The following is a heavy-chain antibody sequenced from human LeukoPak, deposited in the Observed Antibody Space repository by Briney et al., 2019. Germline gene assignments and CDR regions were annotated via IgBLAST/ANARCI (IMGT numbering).Heavy chain of an antibody. CDR2: ISSSSSYI. Sequence: PGGSLRLSCAASGFTFSSYSMNWVRQAPGKGLEWVSSISSSSSYIYYADSVKGRFTISRDSAKNSLYLQMNSLRAEDTAVYYCARFAPYGGDYVVGCAFDIWGQGTMVTVSS. V-gene: IGHV3-21*01. CDR1: GFTFSSYS. CDR3: ARFAPYGGDYVVGCAFDI. J-gene: IGHJ3*02. D-gene: IGHD4-17*01.